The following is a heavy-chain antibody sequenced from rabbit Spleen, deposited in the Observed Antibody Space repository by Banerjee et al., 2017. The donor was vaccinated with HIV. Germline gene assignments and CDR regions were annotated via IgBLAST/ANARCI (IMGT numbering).Heavy chain of an antibody. CDR3: ARDSGSSFSSYGMDL. V-gene: IGHV1S45*01. CDR1: GFSLSGNYD. CDR2: IDTGSSGFT. D-gene: IGHD8-1*01. J-gene: IGHJ3*01. Sequence: EQLVESGGGLVQPEGSLTLTCTASGFSLSGNYDMCWVRQAPGKGLEWIACIDTGSSGFTYFASWAKGRFTISKTSSTTVTLQMTSLTAADTATYFCARDSGSSFSSYGMDLWGQGTLVTVS.